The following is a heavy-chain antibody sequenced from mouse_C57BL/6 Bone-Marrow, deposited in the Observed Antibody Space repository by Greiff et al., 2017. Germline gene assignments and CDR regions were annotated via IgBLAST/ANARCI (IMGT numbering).Heavy chain of an antibody. D-gene: IGHD1-1*01. J-gene: IGHJ2*01. CDR1: GYTFTSYG. CDR3: AGSSPTTVVRGDY. CDR2: IYPRSGNT. V-gene: IGHV1-81*01. Sequence: QVQLKESGAELARPGASVKLSCKASGYTFTSYGISWVKQRTGQGLEWIGEIYPRSGNTYYNEKFKGKTTLTADKSSSTAYMELRSLTSEDSAVYFSAGSSPTTVVRGDYWGQGTTLTVSS.